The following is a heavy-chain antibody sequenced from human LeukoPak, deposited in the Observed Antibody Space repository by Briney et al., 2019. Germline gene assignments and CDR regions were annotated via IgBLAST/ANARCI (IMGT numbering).Heavy chain of an antibody. Sequence: PSETLSLTCTVSGGSISSYYWSWIRQPPGKGLEWIGYIYYSGSTNYNPSLKSRVTISVDTSKNQFSLKLSSVTAADTAVYYCARLPYGSGSSPGEDYWGQGTLVTVSS. CDR2: IYYSGST. J-gene: IGHJ4*02. V-gene: IGHV4-59*08. D-gene: IGHD3-10*01. CDR3: ARLPYGSGSSPGEDY. CDR1: GGSISSYY.